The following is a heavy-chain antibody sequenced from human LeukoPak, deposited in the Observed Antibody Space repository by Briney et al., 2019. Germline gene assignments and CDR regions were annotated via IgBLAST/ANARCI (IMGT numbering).Heavy chain of an antibody. V-gene: IGHV3-33*01. Sequence: GGSLRLSCAASGFTFSSYGMHWVRQAPGKGLEWVAVIWYDGSSKYYADSVKGRFTISRDNSKNTLYLQMNSLRAEDTAVYYCAREGRLYSSGWYFDYWGQGTLVTVSS. D-gene: IGHD6-19*01. CDR3: AREGRLYSSGWYFDY. CDR2: IWYDGSSK. CDR1: GFTFSSYG. J-gene: IGHJ4*02.